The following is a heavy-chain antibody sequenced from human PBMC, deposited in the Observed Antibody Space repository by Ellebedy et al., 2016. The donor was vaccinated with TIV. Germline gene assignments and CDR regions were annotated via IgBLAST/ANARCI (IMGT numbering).Heavy chain of an antibody. CDR3: TRDPPWCYSGADV. D-gene: IGHD2-15*01. J-gene: IGHJ6*02. Sequence: MPSETLSLTCAISGDSVSNKYATWNWLRQSPSRGLEWLGRAYYRSTWIYNYAVSVKGRITINPDTSNNQLSLHLNSLTPEDTAVYYCTRDPPWCYSGADVWGQGTTVTVSS. CDR1: GDSVSNKYAT. V-gene: IGHV6-1*01. CDR2: AYYRSTWIY.